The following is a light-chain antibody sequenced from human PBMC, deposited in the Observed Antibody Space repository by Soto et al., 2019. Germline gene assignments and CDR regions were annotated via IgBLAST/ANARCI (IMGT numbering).Light chain of an antibody. CDR1: SSNIGSNT. Sequence: SSLTQPPSASGTPGQRVAISCSGSSSNIGSNTVNWYQQLPGTAPKVLIYSNNQRPSGVPDRFSGSKSGTSASLAISGLQSEDEADYYCAAWDDGLNGFWVFGTGTKVTVL. CDR2: SNN. J-gene: IGLJ1*01. V-gene: IGLV1-44*01. CDR3: AAWDDGLNGFWV.